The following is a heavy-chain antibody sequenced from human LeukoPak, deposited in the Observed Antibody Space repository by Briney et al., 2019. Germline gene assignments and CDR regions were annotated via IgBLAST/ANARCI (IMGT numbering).Heavy chain of an antibody. Sequence: ASVKVSCKASGGTFSSYAISWVRQAPGPGLEWMGGIIPIFGTANYAQKFQGRVTITADKSTSTAYMELSSLRSEDTAVYYCARAKYYDSSGYRQQVFDYWGQGTLVTVSS. D-gene: IGHD3-22*01. CDR3: ARAKYYDSSGYRQQVFDY. CDR1: GGTFSSYA. J-gene: IGHJ4*02. CDR2: IIPIFGTA. V-gene: IGHV1-69*06.